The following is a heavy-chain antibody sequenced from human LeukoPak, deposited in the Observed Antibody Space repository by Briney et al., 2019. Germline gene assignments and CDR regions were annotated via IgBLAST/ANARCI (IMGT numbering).Heavy chain of an antibody. D-gene: IGHD3-3*01. CDR2: ISSSSSYI. V-gene: IGHV3-21*01. CDR3: AGDRVRFLEWSDAFDI. Sequence: PGGSLRLSCAASGFTFSSYSMNWVRQAPGKGLEWVSSISSSSSYIYYADSVKGRFTISRDNAKNSLYLQMNSLRAEDTAVYYCAGDRVRFLEWSDAFDIWGQGTMVTVSS. CDR1: GFTFSSYS. J-gene: IGHJ3*02.